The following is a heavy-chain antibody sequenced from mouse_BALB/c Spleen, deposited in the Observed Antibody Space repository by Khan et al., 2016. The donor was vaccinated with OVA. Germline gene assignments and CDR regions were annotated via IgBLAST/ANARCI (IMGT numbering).Heavy chain of an antibody. CDR3: ARHRLPLTIDA. Sequence: QVQLKESGPDLVAPSQSLSITCTVSGFSLTNYAIHWVRQPPGKGLEWLVVIWSDGRTNYNSALKSRLSISKDNSKSQVFLKINRLQTDATAMSSWARHRLPLTIDAWGQGISDTGSS. CDR2: IWSDGRT. J-gene: IGHJ4*01. D-gene: IGHD1-1*02. V-gene: IGHV2-6-2*01. CDR1: GFSLTNYA.